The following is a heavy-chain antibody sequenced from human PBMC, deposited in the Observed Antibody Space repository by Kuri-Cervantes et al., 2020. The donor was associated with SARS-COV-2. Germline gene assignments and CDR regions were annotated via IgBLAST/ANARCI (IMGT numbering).Heavy chain of an antibody. D-gene: IGHD3-16*01. CDR3: TTGLRASAYVRDY. CDR1: GFTFHDTY. J-gene: IGHJ4*02. V-gene: IGHV3-15*01. CDR2: IKRNADGGTT. Sequence: GESLKISCVTSGFTFHDTYMSWVRQAPGKGLEWVGRIKRNADGGTTDYAAPVKGRFTISRDDSQGTLLLQMNSLKTEDTAVYYCTTGLRASAYVRDYWGQGTLVTVSS.